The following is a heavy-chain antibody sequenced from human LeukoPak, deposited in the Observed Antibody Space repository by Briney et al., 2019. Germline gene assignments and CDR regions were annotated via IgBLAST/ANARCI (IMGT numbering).Heavy chain of an antibody. CDR2: INAGNGNT. Sequence: ASVRVSCKASGYTLTSYAMHWVRQAPGQRLEWMGWINAGNGNTKYSQKFQGRVTITRDTSASTAYMELSSLRSEDTAVYYCARERARAYNWFDPWGQGTLVTVSS. CDR1: GYTLTSYA. V-gene: IGHV1-3*01. J-gene: IGHJ5*02. CDR3: ARERARAYNWFDP.